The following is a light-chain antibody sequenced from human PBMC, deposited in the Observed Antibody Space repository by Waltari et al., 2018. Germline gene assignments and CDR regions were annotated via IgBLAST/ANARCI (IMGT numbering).Light chain of an antibody. J-gene: IGKJ4*01. CDR2: AAS. CDR3: QQYHKWPPGG. CDR1: QRVNTT. V-gene: IGKV3-15*01. Sequence: VVTQSPATLSVSPGKTVTLSCRPSQRVNTTLAWYQQKPGQAPRLLICAASTRAPGIPSRFGGSGSGTEFTLTITSLQFEDVGVYFCQQYHKWPPGGFGGGTK.